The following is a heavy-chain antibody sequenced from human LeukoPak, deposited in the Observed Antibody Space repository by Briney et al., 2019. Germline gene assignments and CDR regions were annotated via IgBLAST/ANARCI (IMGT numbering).Heavy chain of an antibody. J-gene: IGHJ1*01. V-gene: IGHV3-15*07. Sequence: GGSLRLSCAVSGLTLSNVWMNWVRQAPGKGLEWVGRIRSQTAGGTTDFAAPVKGRFSISRDDSKNSLYLQMNSLTSEDTAVYYCAHGSAQYYEYWGQGTLVTISS. D-gene: IGHD2-15*01. CDR2: IRSQTAGGTT. CDR3: AHGSAQYYEY. CDR1: GLTLSNVW.